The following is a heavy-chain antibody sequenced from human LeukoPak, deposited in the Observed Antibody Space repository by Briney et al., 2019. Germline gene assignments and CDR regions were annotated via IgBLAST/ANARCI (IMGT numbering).Heavy chain of an antibody. J-gene: IGHJ4*02. V-gene: IGHV1-24*01. CDR2: FHPEDGET. CDR3: TTGKIYCSTTSCSDDY. D-gene: IGHD2-2*01. Sequence: ASVMVSCMVSGDTLTALSMHWVRQAPGKGLEWMGGFHPEDGETIYAQKFQGRVTMTEDTSTDTAYMELSSLRSDDTAVYYCTTGKIYCSTTSCSDDYWGQGTLVTVSS. CDR1: GDTLTALS.